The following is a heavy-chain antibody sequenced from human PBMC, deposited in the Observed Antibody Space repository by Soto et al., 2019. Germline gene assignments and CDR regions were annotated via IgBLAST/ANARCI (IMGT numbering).Heavy chain of an antibody. D-gene: IGHD6-13*01. V-gene: IGHV3-21*01. Sequence: EVQLVESGGGLVKPGGSLRLSCAASGCTLSSYSMNWVRQAPGKGLEWVSSISSSSSYIYYADSVKGRFTISRDNAKNSLYLQMNSLRAEDTAVYYCARSAIAAAGTFDYWGQGTLVTVSS. CDR2: ISSSSSYI. J-gene: IGHJ4*02. CDR1: GCTLSSYS. CDR3: ARSAIAAAGTFDY.